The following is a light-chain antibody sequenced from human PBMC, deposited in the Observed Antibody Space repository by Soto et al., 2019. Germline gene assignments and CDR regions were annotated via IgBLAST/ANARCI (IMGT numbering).Light chain of an antibody. CDR2: QAS. CDR3: QQYNTYRT. J-gene: IGKJ1*01. CDR1: QSVSNS. Sequence: DIQMAQSPSTLSASVGDRVTITCRASQSVSNSLAWYQQKPGLAPKLLIYQASSLESGVPSRFNGSGSGTEFTLTISSLQPDDCATYYCQQYNTYRTFGQGTKVDIK. V-gene: IGKV1-5*03.